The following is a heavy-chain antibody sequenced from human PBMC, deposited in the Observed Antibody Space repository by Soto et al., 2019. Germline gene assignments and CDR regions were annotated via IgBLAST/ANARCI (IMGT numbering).Heavy chain of an antibody. J-gene: IGHJ6*03. CDR2: ISSSGSTI. CDR1: GFTFSDYY. CDR3: ATDGWNFFPHYMDV. D-gene: IGHD1-7*01. Sequence: GGSLRLSCAASGFTFSDYYMSWIRQAPGKGLECVSYISSSGSTIYYADSVKGRFTISRDNAKNSLYLQMNSLRAEDTAVYYCATDGWNFFPHYMDVWGKGTTVTVSS. V-gene: IGHV3-11*01.